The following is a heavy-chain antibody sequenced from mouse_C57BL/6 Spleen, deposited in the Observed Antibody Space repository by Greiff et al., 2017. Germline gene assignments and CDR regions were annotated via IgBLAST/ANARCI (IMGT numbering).Heavy chain of an antibody. D-gene: IGHD1-1*01. CDR1: GYTFTSYW. V-gene: IGHV1-50*01. J-gene: IGHJ2*01. CDR3: ARGDYGDY. CDR2: IDPSDSYP. Sequence: QVQLQQPGAELVKPGASVKLSCKASGYTFTSYWMQWVKQRPGQGLEWIGEIDPSDSYPNYNQKFKGRATLTVDTSSSTAYMQLSSLTAEDSAVYYCARGDYGDYWGQGTTLTVSS.